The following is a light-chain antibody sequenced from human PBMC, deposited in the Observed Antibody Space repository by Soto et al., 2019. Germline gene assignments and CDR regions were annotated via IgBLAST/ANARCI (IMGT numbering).Light chain of an antibody. CDR1: QGISRW. J-gene: IGKJ5*01. V-gene: IGKV1-12*01. CDR3: QQANSFTIT. Sequence: DIQMTQSPSSVSASVGDRFTITCRASQGISRWLAWYQKKPGKAPNXXIYAASSLQSGVPSRFSGSGSGTDVTLTISSLQTEDGAMYFCQQANSFTITFGQGTRLEIK. CDR2: AAS.